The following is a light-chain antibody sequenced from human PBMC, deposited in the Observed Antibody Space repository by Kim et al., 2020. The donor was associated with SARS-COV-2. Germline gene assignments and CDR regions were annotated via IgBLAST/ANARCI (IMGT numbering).Light chain of an antibody. Sequence: VALGQTARFTCGGNDIGDKNVHWYQQKAGQALVLVIYRDKFRPSGIPERFSGSNSGNTATLTITAAQDGDEAYYYCQVWDTTTALFGGGTQLTVL. V-gene: IGLV3-9*01. CDR3: QVWDTTTAL. CDR2: RDK. J-gene: IGLJ3*02. CDR1: DIGDKN.